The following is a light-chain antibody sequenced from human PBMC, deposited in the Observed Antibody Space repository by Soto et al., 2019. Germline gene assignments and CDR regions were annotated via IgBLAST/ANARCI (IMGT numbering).Light chain of an antibody. CDR3: CSYAGSYTYV. J-gene: IGLJ1*01. CDR1: ISVGGGYNY. V-gene: IGLV2-11*01. Sequence: QSAPTKPRSVSVSPGQSVTDACTGTISVGGGYNYVYWDQQHPGKAPKLMIYDVRKRPSGVPDRFSGSKYGNTASLTISGRQAEDEAYYYCCSYAGSYTYVFGTGTKLTVL. CDR2: DVR.